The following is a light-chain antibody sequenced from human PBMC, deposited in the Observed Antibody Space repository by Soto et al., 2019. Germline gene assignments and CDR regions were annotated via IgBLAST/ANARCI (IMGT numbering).Light chain of an antibody. Sequence: QSALTQPASVSGSPGQSIAISCTGSSSDVGFYNYVSWYQQHPGEVPKLIIFEVSNRPSGVSNRFSGSKSGNTASLTISGLQAEDEAAYYRSSYTTSSTRVFGTGTKLTVL. V-gene: IGLV2-14*01. CDR3: SSYTTSSTRV. CDR1: SSDVGFYNY. J-gene: IGLJ1*01. CDR2: EVS.